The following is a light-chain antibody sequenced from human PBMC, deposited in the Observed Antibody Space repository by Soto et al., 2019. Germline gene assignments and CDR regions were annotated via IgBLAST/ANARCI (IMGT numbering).Light chain of an antibody. CDR3: ISYTTSGTYV. J-gene: IGLJ1*01. V-gene: IGLV2-14*03. CDR2: DVN. Sequence: LTQPASVSGSPGQSIAISCTGASSDIGAYNYVSWHQQHPGKAPKLMIYDVNNRPSGVSDRFSGSKSGYTASLTISGLQAEDEAEYYCISYTTSGTYVFGTGTKVTVL. CDR1: SSDIGAYNY.